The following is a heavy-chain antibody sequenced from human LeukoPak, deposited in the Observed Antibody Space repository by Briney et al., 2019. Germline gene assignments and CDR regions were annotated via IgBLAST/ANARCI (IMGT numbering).Heavy chain of an antibody. CDR2: IYTSGST. J-gene: IGHJ4*02. CDR1: GGSISSGSYY. V-gene: IGHV4-61*02. CDR3: AGTPLGKLVLLDY. Sequence: SETLSLTCTVSGGSISSGSYYWSWIRQPAGKGLEWIGRIYTSGSTNYNPPLKSRVTISVDTSKNQFSLKLSSVTAADTAVYYCAGTPLGKLVLLDYWGQGTLVTVSS. D-gene: IGHD6-6*01.